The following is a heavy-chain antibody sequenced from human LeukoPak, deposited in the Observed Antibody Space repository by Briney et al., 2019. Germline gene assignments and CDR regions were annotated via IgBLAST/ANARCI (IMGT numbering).Heavy chain of an antibody. Sequence: SETLSLTCTVSGASINSDNYYWSWVRQPAGKGLEWIGRFYTSGSTNYNPSLKSRVTISVDTSKNQFSLKLSSVAAADTAAYYCARHCSTGRRYYFDYWGQGTLVTVSS. V-gene: IGHV4-61*02. CDR1: GASINSDNYY. D-gene: IGHD3-10*02. CDR3: ARHCSTGRRYYFDY. J-gene: IGHJ4*02. CDR2: FYTSGST.